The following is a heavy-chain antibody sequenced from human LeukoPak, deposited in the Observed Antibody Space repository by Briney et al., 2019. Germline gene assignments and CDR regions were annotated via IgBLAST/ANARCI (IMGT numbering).Heavy chain of an antibody. CDR3: ARASGHHYFDY. Sequence: SETLSLTCTVSGGSISSSHYYWGWIRQTPGRGLEWIGYIYYSGSTNYNPSLKSRVTISVDTSKNQFSLKLSSVTAADTAVYYCARASGHHYFDYWGQGTLVTVSS. CDR1: GGSISSSHYY. J-gene: IGHJ4*02. CDR2: IYYSGST. V-gene: IGHV4-61*05.